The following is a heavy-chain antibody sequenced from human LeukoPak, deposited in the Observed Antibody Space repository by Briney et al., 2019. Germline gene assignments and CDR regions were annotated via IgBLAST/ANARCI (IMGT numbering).Heavy chain of an antibody. J-gene: IGHJ3*02. CDR3: ARDSVGDYGDYGEGGAFDI. D-gene: IGHD4-17*01. Sequence: PSETLSLTCTVSGGSISSYYWSWLRQPPGKGLEWIGYIYYSGSTNYNPSLKSRVTISVDTSKNQFSLKLSSVTAADTAVYYCARDSVGDYGDYGEGGAFDIWGQGTMVTVSS. CDR1: GGSISSYY. CDR2: IYYSGST. V-gene: IGHV4-59*01.